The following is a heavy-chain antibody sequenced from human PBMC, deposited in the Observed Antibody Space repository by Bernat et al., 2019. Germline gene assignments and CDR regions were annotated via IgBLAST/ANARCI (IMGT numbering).Heavy chain of an antibody. CDR2: IFSNDEK. CDR1: GFSLSNARMG. D-gene: IGHD6-13*01. V-gene: IGHV2-26*01. Sequence: QVTLKESGPVLVKPTETLTLTCTVSGFSLSNARMGVSWIRQPPGKALEWLAHIFSNDEKSYSTSLKSRVTISKDTSKSQVVLTMTNMDPVDTATYYCAREWYSSSWYYWYFDLWGRGTLVTVSS. J-gene: IGHJ2*01. CDR3: AREWYSSSWYYWYFDL.